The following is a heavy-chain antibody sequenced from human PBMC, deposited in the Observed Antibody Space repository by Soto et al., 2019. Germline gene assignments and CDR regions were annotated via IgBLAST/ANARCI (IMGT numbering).Heavy chain of an antibody. CDR1: GGSFRGYY. CDR2: INHSGST. D-gene: IGHD6-13*01. V-gene: IGHV4-34*01. CDR3: ARSPYSSKVNWFDP. J-gene: IGHJ5*02. Sequence: ESLSRTCSVYGGSFRGYYWSWIRQPPGKGLEWIGEINHSGSTNYNPSLKSRVTISVDTSKNQFSLKLSYVTAADTAVYYCARSPYSSKVNWFDPWGQGTLVTVYS.